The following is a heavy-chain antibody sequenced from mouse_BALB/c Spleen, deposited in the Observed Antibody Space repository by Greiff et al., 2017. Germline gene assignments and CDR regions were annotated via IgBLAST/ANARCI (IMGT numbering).Heavy chain of an antibody. Sequence: QVQLQQSGAELVRPGVSVKISCKGSGYTFTDYAMHWVKQSHAKSLEWIGVISTYYGDASYNQKFKGKATLTADTSSSTAYMQLSSLTSEDSAVFFCARRGPSWFAYWGQGTLVTVSA. V-gene: IGHV1S137*01. CDR3: ARRGPSWFAY. CDR1: GYTFTDYA. CDR2: ISTYYGDA. J-gene: IGHJ3*01.